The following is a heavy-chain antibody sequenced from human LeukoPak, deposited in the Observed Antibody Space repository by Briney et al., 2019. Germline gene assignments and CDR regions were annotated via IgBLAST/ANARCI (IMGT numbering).Heavy chain of an antibody. J-gene: IGHJ6*03. Sequence: GGSLRLSCAASGFTFSDYYMSWIRQAPGKGLEWVSYISSSGSTIYYADSVKGRFTISRDNAKNSLYLQMNSLRAEDTAVYYCARAHRSKYSGSYYNYYYMDVWGKGTTVTVSS. CDR2: ISSSGSTI. CDR1: GFTFSDYY. V-gene: IGHV3-11*04. CDR3: ARAHRSKYSGSYYNYYYMDV. D-gene: IGHD1-26*01.